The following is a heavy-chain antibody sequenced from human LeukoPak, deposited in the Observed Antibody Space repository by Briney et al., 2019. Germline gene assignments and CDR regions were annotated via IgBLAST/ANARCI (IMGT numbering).Heavy chain of an antibody. V-gene: IGHV3-48*01. CDR2: ISSSGTTI. Sequence: GWALRVSCAPSVFTFMTSVINGVRPAPGRGVEWVSYISSSGTTISYAQSVKCRFTITRDNAQNSLTLHMNTLRADDTAVYYCAKDGGTHFDHWGQGTLVTVSS. CDR3: AKDGGTHFDH. J-gene: IGHJ4*02. D-gene: IGHD1-26*01. CDR1: VFTFMTSV.